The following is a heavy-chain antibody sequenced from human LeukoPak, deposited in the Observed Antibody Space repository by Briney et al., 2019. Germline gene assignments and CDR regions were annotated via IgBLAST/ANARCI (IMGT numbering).Heavy chain of an antibody. CDR2: ISAYNGNT. CDR3: ARAFPGGYGDYYFDY. J-gene: IGHJ4*02. D-gene: IGHD4-17*01. CDR1: GYTFTSYG. V-gene: IGHV1-18*01. Sequence: AXXKVSCKASGYTFTSYGISWVRQAPGQGLEGMGWISAYNGNTNYAQKLQGRVTMTTDTSTSTAYMELRSLRSDDTAVYYCARAFPGGYGDYYFDYWGQGTLVTVSS.